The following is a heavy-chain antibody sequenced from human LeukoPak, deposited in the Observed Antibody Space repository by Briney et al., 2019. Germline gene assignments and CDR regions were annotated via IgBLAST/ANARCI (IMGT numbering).Heavy chain of an antibody. V-gene: IGHV3-33*08. D-gene: IGHD3-3*01. J-gene: IGHJ6*02. Sequence: GGSLRLSCAASGFTFSSYGMHWVRQAPGKGLEWVAVIWYDGSNKYYADSVKGRFTISRDNSKNTLYLQMNSLRAEDTAVYYCARGHKSLRFLEWSPFSYGMDVWGQGTTVTVSS. CDR1: GFTFSSYG. CDR2: IWYDGSNK. CDR3: ARGHKSLRFLEWSPFSYGMDV.